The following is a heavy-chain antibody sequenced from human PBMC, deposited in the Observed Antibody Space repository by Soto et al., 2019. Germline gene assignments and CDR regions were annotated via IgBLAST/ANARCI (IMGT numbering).Heavy chain of an antibody. D-gene: IGHD4-17*01. J-gene: IGHJ4*02. CDR3: ARSNHKKYGSFDY. Sequence: GASVKVSCKASGYTFTSYAMHWVRQAPGQRLEWMGWINAGNGNTKYSQKFQGRVTITRDTPASTAYMELSSLRSEDTAVYYCARSNHKKYGSFDYWGQGTLVTVSS. V-gene: IGHV1-3*01. CDR1: GYTFTSYA. CDR2: INAGNGNT.